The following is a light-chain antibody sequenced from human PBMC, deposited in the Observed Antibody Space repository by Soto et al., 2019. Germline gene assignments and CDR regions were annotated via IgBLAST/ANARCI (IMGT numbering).Light chain of an antibody. CDR1: SGHSSYA. Sequence: QLVLTQSPSASASLGASVKLTCILSSGHSSYAIAWHQQQPEKGPRYLMRLNSDGSHFKGDGIPDRFSGSSSGAERYLTISSLQSEDEADYYCQTWATGIVVFGGGTKLTVL. V-gene: IGLV4-69*01. J-gene: IGLJ2*01. CDR3: QTWATGIVV. CDR2: LNSDGSH.